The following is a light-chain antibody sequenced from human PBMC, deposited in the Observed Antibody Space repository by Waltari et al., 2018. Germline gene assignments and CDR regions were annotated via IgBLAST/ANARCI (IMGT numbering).Light chain of an antibody. CDR1: QDINSA. CDR3: QQGNTFPPT. Sequence: EIQMTQSPSSVSASVGDRVTITCRATQDINSALAWYQQKPGQAPNLLIYAVSSLQSGVPSRFSGSGSGTYFTLTISSLQPEDVATYYCQQGNTFPPTFGLGTRVQI. CDR2: AVS. J-gene: IGKJ1*01. V-gene: IGKV1-12*01.